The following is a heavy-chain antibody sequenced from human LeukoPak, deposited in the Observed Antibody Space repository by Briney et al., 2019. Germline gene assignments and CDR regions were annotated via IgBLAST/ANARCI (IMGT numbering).Heavy chain of an antibody. CDR1: GFTFSSYSMN. CDR2: IYYSGST. Sequence: GSLRLSCAASGFTFSSYSMNWVRQPPGKGLEWIGSIYYSGSTYYNPSLKSRVTISVDTSMNQFSLKLSSVTAADTAVYYCARLPMVRGGRDYWGQGTLVTVSS. V-gene: IGHV4-39*01. CDR3: ARLPMVRGGRDY. D-gene: IGHD3-10*01. J-gene: IGHJ4*02.